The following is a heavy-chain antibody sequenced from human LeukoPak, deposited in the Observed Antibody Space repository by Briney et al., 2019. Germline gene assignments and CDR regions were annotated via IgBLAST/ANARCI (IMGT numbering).Heavy chain of an antibody. CDR3: ARDKRDIVVVPAQPTGMDV. V-gene: IGHV4-4*07. Sequence: PETLSLTCTVSGGSISSYYWSWIRQPAGKGLEWIGRIYTSGSTNYNPSLKSRVTMSVDTSKNQFSLKLSSVTAADTAVYYCARDKRDIVVVPAQPTGMDVWGQGTTVTVSS. J-gene: IGHJ6*02. CDR2: IYTSGST. D-gene: IGHD2-2*01. CDR1: GGSISSYY.